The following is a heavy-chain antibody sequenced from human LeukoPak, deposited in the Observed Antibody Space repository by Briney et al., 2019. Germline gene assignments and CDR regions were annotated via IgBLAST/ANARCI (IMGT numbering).Heavy chain of an antibody. D-gene: IGHD2-15*01. Sequence: PSETLSLTCAVYGGSFSGYYWSWIRQPPGKGLEWIGEINHSGSTNYNPSLKSRVTISVDTSKNQFSLKLSSVTAADTAVYYCARDIVVVVAATPPNNNWFDPWGQGTLVTVSS. V-gene: IGHV4-34*01. CDR2: INHSGST. CDR3: ARDIVVVVAATPPNNNWFDP. J-gene: IGHJ5*02. CDR1: GGSFSGYY.